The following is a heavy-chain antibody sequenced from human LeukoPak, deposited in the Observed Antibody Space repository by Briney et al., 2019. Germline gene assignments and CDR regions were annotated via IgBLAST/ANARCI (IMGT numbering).Heavy chain of an antibody. J-gene: IGHJ3*02. CDR3: AREFGYSYGYAHDAFNI. CDR2: ISAYNGNT. V-gene: IGHV1-18*01. CDR1: GYTFTSYG. Sequence: ASVKVSCKASGYTFTSYGISWVRQAPGQGLEWMGWISAYNGNTNYAQKLQGRVTMTTDTSTSTAYMELRSLRSDDTAVYYCAREFGYSYGYAHDAFNIWGQGTMVTVSS. D-gene: IGHD5-18*01.